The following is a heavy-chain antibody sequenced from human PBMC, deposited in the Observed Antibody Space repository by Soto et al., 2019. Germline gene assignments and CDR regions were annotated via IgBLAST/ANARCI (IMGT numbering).Heavy chain of an antibody. CDR1: GFTFSSYS. CDR3: ARDKRWELLYNYYYYYGMDV. J-gene: IGHJ6*02. CDR2: ISSSSSTI. Sequence: GGSLRLSCAASGFTFSSYSMSWVRQAPGKGLEWVSYISSSSSTIYYADSVKGRFTISRDNAKNSLYLQMNSLRDEDTAVYYCARDKRWELLYNYYYYYGMDVWGQGTTVTVSS. D-gene: IGHD1-26*01. V-gene: IGHV3-48*02.